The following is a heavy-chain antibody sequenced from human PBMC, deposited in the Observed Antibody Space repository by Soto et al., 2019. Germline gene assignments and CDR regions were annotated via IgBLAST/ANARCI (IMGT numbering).Heavy chain of an antibody. J-gene: IGHJ4*02. V-gene: IGHV3-30*03. CDR3: AGEFASGY. D-gene: IGHD2-21*01. Sequence: QVQLVESGGGVVQPGRSLRLSCAVSGFTVSTYGMHWVRQAPGKGLEWVAVISRDGGTKYYADSVKGRFTISRDNSRNTLFLEMNSLRGDEMAVYYCAGEFASGYWGQGTLVTVSS. CDR2: ISRDGGTK. CDR1: GFTVSTYG.